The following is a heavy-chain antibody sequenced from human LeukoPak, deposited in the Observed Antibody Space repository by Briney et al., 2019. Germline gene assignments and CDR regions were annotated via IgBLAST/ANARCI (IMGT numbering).Heavy chain of an antibody. D-gene: IGHD4-23*01. V-gene: IGHV4-34*01. CDR1: GGSFSGYY. J-gene: IGHJ4*02. CDR3: AFTVVAPRRRRRFDY. Sequence: SETLSLTCAVYGGSFSGYYWSWIRQPPGKGLEWIGEINHSGSTNYNPSLKSRVTISVDTSKNQFSLKLSSVTAADTAVYYCAFTVVAPRRRRRFDYWGQGTLVTVSS. CDR2: INHSGST.